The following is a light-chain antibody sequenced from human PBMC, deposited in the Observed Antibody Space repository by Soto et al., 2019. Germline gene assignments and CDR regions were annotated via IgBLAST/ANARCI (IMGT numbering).Light chain of an antibody. V-gene: IGKV3-20*01. J-gene: IGKJ1*01. CDR3: QQYNNWPKT. CDR2: GAS. CDR1: QSVSSSY. Sequence: IVLTQSPAILALSPGDRATLSCRASQSVSSSYLAWYQHKPGQAPRLLIYGASSRATGIPDRFSGSGSGSDFTLTISSLQSEDFAVYYCQQYNNWPKTFGQGTRWIS.